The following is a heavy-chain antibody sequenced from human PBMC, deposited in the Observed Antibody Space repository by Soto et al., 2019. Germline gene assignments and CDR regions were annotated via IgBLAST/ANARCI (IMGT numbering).Heavy chain of an antibody. CDR2: IYYSGST. V-gene: IGHV4-39*01. Sequence: PSETLSLTCTVSGGSISSSSYYWGWIRQPPGKGLEWIGSIYYSGSTYYNPSLKSRVTISVDTSKNQFSLKLTSVAAADTAMYYCASFGVASMNWFDPWGQGTLVTVSS. CDR3: ASFGVASMNWFDP. J-gene: IGHJ5*02. CDR1: GGSISSSSYY. D-gene: IGHD3-3*01.